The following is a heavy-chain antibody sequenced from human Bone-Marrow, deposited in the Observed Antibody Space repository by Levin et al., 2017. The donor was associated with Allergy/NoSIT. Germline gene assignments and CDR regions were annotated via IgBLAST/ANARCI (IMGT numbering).Heavy chain of an antibody. V-gene: IGHV5-51*01. CDR3: ARQQEQMDPFDM. CDR2: IYPGDSDT. Sequence: PGGSLRLSCKDSGYSFTSYWIAWVRQMPGKGLEWMGSIYPGDSDTRYSPSFQGQVTISADKSISTAYLQWNSLKSSDTAMYYCARQQEQMDPFDMWGQGTKVTVS. D-gene: IGHD1-26*01. J-gene: IGHJ3*02. CDR1: GYSFTSYW.